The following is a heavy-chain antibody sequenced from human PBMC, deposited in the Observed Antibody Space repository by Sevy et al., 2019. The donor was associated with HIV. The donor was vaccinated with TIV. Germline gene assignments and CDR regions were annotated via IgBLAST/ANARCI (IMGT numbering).Heavy chain of an antibody. J-gene: IGHJ4*02. CDR2: INSGGGST. CDR1: GFTFTEFV. D-gene: IGHD3-22*01. CDR3: AKDVVGRYYDSSGYSDH. V-gene: IGHV3-23*01. Sequence: GGSLRLSCAASGFTFTEFVMSWVRQAPGKGLEWVSTINSGGGSTYYADSVKGRFTIPRDNSQNTLDLQMNSLRAEDTAVYYCAKDVVGRYYDSSGYSDHWGQGTLVTVSS.